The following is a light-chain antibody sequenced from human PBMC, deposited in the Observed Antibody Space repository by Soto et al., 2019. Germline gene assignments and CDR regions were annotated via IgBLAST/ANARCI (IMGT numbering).Light chain of an antibody. CDR3: SSYAGSNNVV. Sequence: LTQPRSVSGSPGQSVTIFCTGTSSDVGGYNFVSWYQQHPDKAPKVMIYDVSKRPSGVPDRFSGSKSGDTASLTISGLQAEDEADYYCSSYAGSNNVVFGGGTQLTV. CDR1: SSDVGGYNF. V-gene: IGLV2-11*01. CDR2: DVS. J-gene: IGLJ2*01.